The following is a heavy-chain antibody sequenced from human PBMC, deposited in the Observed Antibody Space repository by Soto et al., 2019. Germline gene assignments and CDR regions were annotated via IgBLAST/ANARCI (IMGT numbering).Heavy chain of an antibody. Sequence: ASVKVSCKASGYTFTSYGISWVRQAPGQGLEWMGWISAYNGNTNYAQKLQGRVTMTTDTSTSTAYRELRSLRSDDTAVYYCARDVVVPATTYYYYGMDVWGQGTTVTVSS. CDR3: ARDVVVPATTYYYYGMDV. D-gene: IGHD2-2*01. CDR2: ISAYNGNT. J-gene: IGHJ6*02. V-gene: IGHV1-18*04. CDR1: GYTFTSYG.